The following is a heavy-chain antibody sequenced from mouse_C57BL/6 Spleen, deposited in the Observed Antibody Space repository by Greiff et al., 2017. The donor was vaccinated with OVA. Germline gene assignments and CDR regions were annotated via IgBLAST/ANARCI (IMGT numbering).Heavy chain of an antibody. CDR3: ARGDGSGPFAY. CDR2: ISSGSSTS. Sequence: EVKLVESGGGLVKPGGSLKLSCAASGFTFSDYGMHWVRQAPEKGLEWVAYISSGSSTSYYADTVKGRFTISRDNAKNTLFLQMTSLRYEDTAMSYCARGDGSGPFAYWGQGTLVTVSA. V-gene: IGHV5-17*01. CDR1: GFTFSDYG. J-gene: IGHJ3*01. D-gene: IGHD1-1*01.